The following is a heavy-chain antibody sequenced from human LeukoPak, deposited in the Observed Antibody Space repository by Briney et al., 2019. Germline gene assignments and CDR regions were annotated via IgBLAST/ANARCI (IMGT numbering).Heavy chain of an antibody. V-gene: IGHV3-23*01. CDR1: GFTFSNYA. Sequence: RPGGSLRLSCAASGFTFSNYAMTWVRQAPGKGLEWVSAISGSDGSTYYSDSVTGRFTISRDNSKNTLYLQMTSLRPDDTAVDYCAKYGCDFWSAYQIDLWGQGTAVTVSS. J-gene: IGHJ5*02. CDR3: AKYGCDFWSAYQIDL. CDR2: ISGSDGST. D-gene: IGHD3-3*01.